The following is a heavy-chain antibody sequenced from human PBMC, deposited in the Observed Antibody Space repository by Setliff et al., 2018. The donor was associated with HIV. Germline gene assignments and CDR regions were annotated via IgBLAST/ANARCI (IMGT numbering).Heavy chain of an antibody. D-gene: IGHD3-10*01. Sequence: ASVKVSCKASGYTFNNYGVMWVRQAPGQGLEWMGWISGYGNRKYAQKFESRLTVTTDTSTSTAYMELRTLRSDDTAVYFCASGRGIYGSGALEAYDIWGQGTMVTVSS. CDR1: GYTFNNYG. CDR2: ISGYGNR. J-gene: IGHJ3*02. V-gene: IGHV1-18*01. CDR3: ASGRGIYGSGALEAYDI.